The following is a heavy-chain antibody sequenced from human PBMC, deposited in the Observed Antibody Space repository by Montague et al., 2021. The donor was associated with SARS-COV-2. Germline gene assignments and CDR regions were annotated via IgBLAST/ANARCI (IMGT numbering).Heavy chain of an antibody. CDR1: GFTFSSYW. D-gene: IGHD3-3*01. V-gene: IGHV3-23*01. CDR2: ISGSGGST. CDR3: AKDQFVYDFWSGYGTIDY. Sequence: SLRLSCAASGFTFSSYWMSLFRQAPGKGLEWVSAISGSGGSTYYSDSVKGRFTISRDNSKNTLYLQMNSLGAEDTAVYYCAKDQFVYDFWSGYGTIDYWGQGTLVTVSS. J-gene: IGHJ4*02.